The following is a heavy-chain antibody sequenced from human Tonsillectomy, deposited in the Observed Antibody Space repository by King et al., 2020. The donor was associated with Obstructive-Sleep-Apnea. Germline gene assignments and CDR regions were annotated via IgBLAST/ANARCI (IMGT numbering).Heavy chain of an antibody. Sequence: LQLQESGPGLVKPSETLSLTCTVSGGSISSSSYYWGWIRQPPGKGLEWIGSIYYSERAYYNPSVKSRVTISVDTSKNQFSLKLSSVTAADTAVYYCAREGAAATNWFDPWGQGTLVTVSS. CDR1: GGSISSSSYY. J-gene: IGHJ5*02. CDR3: AREGAAATNWFDP. D-gene: IGHD2-15*01. CDR2: IYYSERA. V-gene: IGHV4-39*07.